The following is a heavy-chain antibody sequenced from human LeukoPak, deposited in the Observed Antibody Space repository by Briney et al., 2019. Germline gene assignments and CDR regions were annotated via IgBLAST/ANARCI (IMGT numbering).Heavy chain of an antibody. CDR1: GFSFSDFH. J-gene: IGHJ4*02. CDR3: ARDGDGRGEDFDY. CDR2: ISSSASTI. Sequence: GGSLRLSCAASGFSFSDFHMSWIRQAPGKGLEWVSYISSSASTIYYAESTKGRFTISRDNAKNSLYLQMNSLRVEDTALYYCARDGDGRGEDFDYWGQGILVIVSS. V-gene: IGHV3-11*04. D-gene: IGHD4-17*01.